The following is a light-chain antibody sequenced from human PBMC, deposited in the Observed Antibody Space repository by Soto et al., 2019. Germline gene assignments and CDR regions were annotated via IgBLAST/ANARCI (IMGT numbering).Light chain of an antibody. CDR3: QTWGTGIHV. J-gene: IGLJ1*01. CDR1: RGHSSYA. CDR2: LNSDGSH. Sequence: QLVLTQSPAAAASLGASVKLTCTLSRGHSSYAIAWHQQQPEKGPRYLMKLNSDGSHSKGDGIPDRFSGSSSGAERYLIISRLQSEDEADYYCQTWGTGIHVFGTGTKVTVL. V-gene: IGLV4-69*01.